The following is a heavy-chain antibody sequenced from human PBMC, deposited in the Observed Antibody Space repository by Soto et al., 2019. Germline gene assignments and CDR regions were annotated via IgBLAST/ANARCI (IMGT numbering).Heavy chain of an antibody. D-gene: IGHD3-16*01. Sequence: PSETLSLTCTVSGGSIIRGGYYWIWIRQHPGKGLEWIGYIYYSGSTYYNPSLKSRVTISVDTSKNQFSLKLSSVTAADTAVYYCAGGPDAFDIWGQGTMVTVSS. V-gene: IGHV4-31*03. J-gene: IGHJ3*02. CDR1: GGSIIRGGYY. CDR3: AGGPDAFDI. CDR2: IYYSGST.